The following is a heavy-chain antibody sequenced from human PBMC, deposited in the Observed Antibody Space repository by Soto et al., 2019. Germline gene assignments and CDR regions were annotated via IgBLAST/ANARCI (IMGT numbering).Heavy chain of an antibody. Sequence: PSETLSLTCAVSGGSISSSNWWSWVRQPPGKGLEWIGEIYHSGSTNYNPSLKSRVTISVDKSKSQFSLKLSSVTAADTAVYYCARWDCGGDCYGDAFDIWGQGTMVTVSS. V-gene: IGHV4-4*02. D-gene: IGHD2-21*02. J-gene: IGHJ3*02. CDR2: IYHSGST. CDR1: GGSISSSNW. CDR3: ARWDCGGDCYGDAFDI.